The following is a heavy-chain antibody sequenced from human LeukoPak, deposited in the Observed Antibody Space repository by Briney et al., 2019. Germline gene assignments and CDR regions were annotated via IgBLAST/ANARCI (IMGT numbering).Heavy chain of an antibody. CDR1: GFTFRNYA. D-gene: IGHD3-3*01. V-gene: IGHV3-23*01. Sequence: GGSLRLSCAASGFTFRNYAMTWVRQAPGKGLEWVSRTSGSGDIRLYADSVKGRFTISRDNSKNTLYLQMNSLRAEDTAVYYCAKDRRITIFGVVIKGAYYYYYMDVWGKGTTVSVSS. CDR2: TSGSGDIR. J-gene: IGHJ6*03. CDR3: AKDRRITIFGVVIKGAYYYYYMDV.